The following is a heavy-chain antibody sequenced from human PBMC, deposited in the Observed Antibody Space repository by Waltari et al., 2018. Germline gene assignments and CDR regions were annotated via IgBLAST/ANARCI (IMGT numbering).Heavy chain of an antibody. CDR3: ARASRVRGVIISYGMDV. V-gene: IGHV3-53*01. CDR1: GFTVSSNY. J-gene: IGHJ6*02. D-gene: IGHD3-10*01. CDR2: IYSGGST. Sequence: EVQLVESGGGLIQPGGSLRLSCAASGFTVSSNYMSWVRQAPGKGLEWVSVIYSGGSTYYADSVKGRFTISRDNSKNTLYLQMNSLRAEDTAVYYCARASRVRGVIISYGMDVWGQGTTVTVSS.